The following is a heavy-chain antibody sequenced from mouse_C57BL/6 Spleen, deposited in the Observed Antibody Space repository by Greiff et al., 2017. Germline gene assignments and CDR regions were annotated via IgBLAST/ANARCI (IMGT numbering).Heavy chain of an antibody. D-gene: IGHD1-1*01. CDR3: ARHYYGSSSYAMDD. V-gene: IGHV1-54*01. CDR2: INPGSGGT. CDR1: GYAFTNYL. J-gene: IGHJ4*01. Sequence: QVQLQQSGAELVRPGTSVKVSCKASGYAFTNYLIEWVKQRPGQGLEWIGVINPGSGGTNYNEKFKGKATLTADKSSSTAYMQLSSLTSEDSAVYFCARHYYGSSSYAMDDWGQGTSVTVSS.